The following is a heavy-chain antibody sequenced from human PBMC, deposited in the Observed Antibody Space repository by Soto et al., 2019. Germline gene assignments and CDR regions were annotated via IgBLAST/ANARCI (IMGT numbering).Heavy chain of an antibody. Sequence: GGSLRLSCAASGFTFSIYSMNWVRQAPGKGPEWVSYISSSSTTIHYADSVKGRFTISRDNAKNSLYLQMNSLRDEDTAVYYCARNYYGAGSTFDSWGQGTLVTVSS. J-gene: IGHJ4*02. CDR3: ARNYYGAGSTFDS. V-gene: IGHV3-48*02. CDR2: ISSSSTTI. D-gene: IGHD3-10*01. CDR1: GFTFSIYS.